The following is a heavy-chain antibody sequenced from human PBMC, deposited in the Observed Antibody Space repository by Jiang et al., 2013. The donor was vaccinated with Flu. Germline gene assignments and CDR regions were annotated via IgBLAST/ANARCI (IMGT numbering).Heavy chain of an antibody. D-gene: IGHD3-3*01. V-gene: IGHV3-30*18. CDR3: AKCRDDFWSGYVCDLSFDY. CDR2: ISYDGSNK. Sequence: FTFSSYGMHWVRQAPGKGLEWVAVISYDGSNKYYADSVKGRFTISRDNSKNTLYLQMNSLRAEDTAVYYCAKCRDDFWSGYVCDLSFDYWGQGTLVTVSS. J-gene: IGHJ4*02. CDR1: FTFSSYG.